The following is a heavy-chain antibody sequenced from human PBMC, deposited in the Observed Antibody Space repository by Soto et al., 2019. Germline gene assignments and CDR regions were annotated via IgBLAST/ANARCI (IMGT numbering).Heavy chain of an antibody. D-gene: IGHD6-6*01. V-gene: IGHV4-59*01. J-gene: IGHJ5*02. CDR2: IYYSGST. CDR3: ARDPSIAARMSWFDP. Sequence: SETLSLTCTVSGVPIRSYFWSWIRQPPGKGLEWIGYIYYSGSTNYNPSLKSRVTISVDTSKNQFSLKLSSVTAADTAVYYCARDPSIAARMSWFDPWGQGTLVTVSS. CDR1: GVPIRSYF.